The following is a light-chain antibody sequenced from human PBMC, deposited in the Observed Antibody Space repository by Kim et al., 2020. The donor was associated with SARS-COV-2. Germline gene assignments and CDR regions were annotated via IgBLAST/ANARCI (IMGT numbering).Light chain of an antibody. J-gene: IGKJ4*01. CDR1: QSISGN. CDR3: QQYNNWPLT. V-gene: IGKV3-15*01. Sequence: VSPGERATPSCRASQSISGNLAWYQHKPGQAPRLLIHGASTRATDIPARFSGSGSGTEFTLTMSSLQSEDFAIYYCQQYNNWPLTFGGGTKVDIK. CDR2: GAS.